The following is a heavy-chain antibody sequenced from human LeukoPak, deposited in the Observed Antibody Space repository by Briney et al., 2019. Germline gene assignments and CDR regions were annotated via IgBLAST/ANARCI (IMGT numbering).Heavy chain of an antibody. Sequence: PSETLSLTCTVSGGSISSYYWSWIRQPAGKGLEWIGRIYTSGSTNYNPSLKSRVTMSVDTSKNQFSLKLSSVTAADTAVYYCARELSSSWYKEGCFDYWGQGTLVTVSS. V-gene: IGHV4-4*07. CDR3: ARELSSSWYKEGCFDY. D-gene: IGHD6-13*01. CDR2: IYTSGST. J-gene: IGHJ4*02. CDR1: GGSISSYY.